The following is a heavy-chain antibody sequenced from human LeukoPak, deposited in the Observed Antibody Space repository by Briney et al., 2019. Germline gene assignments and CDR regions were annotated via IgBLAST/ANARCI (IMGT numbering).Heavy chain of an antibody. J-gene: IGHJ4*02. CDR3: ARHVWLQPFDY. Sequence: SETLSLTCTVSGGSIKSYYWSWIRQPAGEGLEWLGHIYASGTTNYNPSLNSRVTMSVDTSKNQFSLRLASVTAADTAVYYCARHVWLQPFDYWGQGTLVTVSS. CDR1: GGSIKSYY. CDR2: IYASGTT. D-gene: IGHD3-9*01. V-gene: IGHV4-4*07.